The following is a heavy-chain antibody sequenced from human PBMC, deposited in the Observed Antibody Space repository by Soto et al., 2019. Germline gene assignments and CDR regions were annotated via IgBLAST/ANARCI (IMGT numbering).Heavy chain of an antibody. V-gene: IGHV4-61*01. Sequence: QVQLQESGPGLVKTSETLSLTCTVSGVSVNSGSNYWTWIRQPPGRGLEWIGYVYKDGITSYNSSLESRVTISLGTSTRQFSLRLTGVTAADTAVYFCARARHSYLQDDFWGQVALVSV. CDR3: ARARHSYLQDDF. J-gene: IGHJ4*02. CDR2: VYKDGIT. CDR1: GVSVNSGSNY. D-gene: IGHD1-26*01.